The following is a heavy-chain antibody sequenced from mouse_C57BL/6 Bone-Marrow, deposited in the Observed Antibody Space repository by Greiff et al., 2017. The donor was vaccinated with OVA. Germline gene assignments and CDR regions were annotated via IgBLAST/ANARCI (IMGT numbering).Heavy chain of an antibody. CDR3: ARHEAYYGSRTGYFDV. CDR1: GYTFTEYT. D-gene: IGHD1-1*01. J-gene: IGHJ1*03. V-gene: IGHV1-62-2*01. CDR2: FYPGSGSI. Sequence: VQLKESGAELVKPGASVKLSCKASGYTFTEYTIHWVKQRSGQGLEWIGWFYPGSGSIKYNEKFKDKATLTADKSSSTVYMELSRLTSEDSAVYFCARHEAYYGSRTGYFDVWGTGTTVTVSS.